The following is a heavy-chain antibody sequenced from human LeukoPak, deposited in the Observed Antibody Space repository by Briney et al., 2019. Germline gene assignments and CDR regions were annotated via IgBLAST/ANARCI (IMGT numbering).Heavy chain of an antibody. V-gene: IGHV1-2*02. CDR2: INPNSGGT. CDR1: GYTFTGYY. D-gene: IGHD2-15*01. J-gene: IGHJ1*01. CDR3: ARVPRGYCSGGSCYTPGYFQH. Sequence: ASVKVSCKASGYTFTGYYMHGLRPPPGQGLEWMGWINPNSGGTNYAQKFQGRVTMTRDTSISTAYMELSRLRSDDTAVYYCARVPRGYCSGGSCYTPGYFQHGGQGTLVTVSS.